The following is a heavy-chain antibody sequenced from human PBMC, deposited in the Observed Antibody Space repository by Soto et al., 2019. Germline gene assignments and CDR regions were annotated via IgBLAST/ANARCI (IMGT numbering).Heavy chain of an antibody. J-gene: IGHJ5*02. CDR3: ARRGSSYYLFDD. D-gene: IGHD2-15*01. CDR2: IFYSGTT. V-gene: IGHV4-31*11. CDR1: GDSISTSGYY. Sequence: LSLTCAVSGDSISTSGYYWSWIRQHPGKGLEWIGYIFYSGTTFYNPSLKSRGTISVDTSTNHFSLKLSSVTAADTAVYYCARRGSSYYLFDDWGQGTLVTVSS.